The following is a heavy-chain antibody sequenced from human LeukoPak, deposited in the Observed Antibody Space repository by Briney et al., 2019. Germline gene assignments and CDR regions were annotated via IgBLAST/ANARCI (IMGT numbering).Heavy chain of an antibody. CDR3: ARGPLTARRYYYYYYMDV. J-gene: IGHJ6*03. V-gene: IGHV4-39*01. CDR1: GGSISSSSHY. Sequence: PSETLSLTCTVSGGSISSSSHYWGWIRQPPGKGLEWVGSIYYSGSTYYNPSPNRRGTISVDTSKNQFSLKLSSVTAADTAVYYCARGPLTARRYYYYYYMDVWGKGTTVTVSS. D-gene: IGHD6-6*01. CDR2: IYYSGST.